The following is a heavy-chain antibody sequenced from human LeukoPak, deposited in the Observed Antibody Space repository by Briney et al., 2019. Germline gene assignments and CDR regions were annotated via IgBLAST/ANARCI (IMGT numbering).Heavy chain of an antibody. J-gene: IGHJ4*02. CDR3: AKAPPYKKYFDY. Sequence: GGSLRLSCAASGFTFRWYWMSWVRQAPGKGLEWVANIKEDGSKKYSVDSVKGRFTISRDNSKNTLYLQMNSLRAEDTAVYYCAKAPPYKKYFDYWGQGTLVTVSS. V-gene: IGHV3-7*03. CDR1: GFTFRWYW. D-gene: IGHD1-1*01. CDR2: IKEDGSKK.